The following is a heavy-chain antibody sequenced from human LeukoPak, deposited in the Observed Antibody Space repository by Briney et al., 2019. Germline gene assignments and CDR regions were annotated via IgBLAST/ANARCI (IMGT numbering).Heavy chain of an antibody. CDR1: GFTFSNYA. CDR3: AKVKRSSGYALPD. J-gene: IGHJ4*02. V-gene: IGHV3-23*01. D-gene: IGHD5-12*01. CDR2: ISGSGDST. Sequence: GGSLRLFCAASGFTFSNYAMRWVRQAPGKGLEWVSGISGSGDSTYYADSVKGRFTISRDNSKNTLYLQMNSLRAEDTAVYHCAKVKRSSGYALPDWGQGTLVTVSS.